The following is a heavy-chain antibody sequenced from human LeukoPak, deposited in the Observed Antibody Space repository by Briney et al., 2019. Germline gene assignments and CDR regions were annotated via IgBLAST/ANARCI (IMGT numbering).Heavy chain of an antibody. CDR2: INQDLSET. CDR1: GFTFTSYW. J-gene: IGHJ4*02. Sequence: PGGSLRLSCAASGFTFTSYWMSWVRQAPGKGPEGVAHINQDLSETYYVDSVRGRFSIARDNAKNSVYLQMNGLRAEDTAVYYCARDPSRGYNYGYGDYWGQGTLVTVSS. D-gene: IGHD5-18*01. V-gene: IGHV3-7*01. CDR3: ARDPSRGYNYGYGDY.